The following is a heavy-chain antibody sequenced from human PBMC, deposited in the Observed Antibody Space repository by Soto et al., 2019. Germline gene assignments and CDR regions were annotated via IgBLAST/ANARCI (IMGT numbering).Heavy chain of an antibody. V-gene: IGHV3-15*07. CDR2: IKSKTDGGTT. Sequence: EVQLVESGGGLVKPGGSLRLSCAASGFTFSNAWMNWVRQAPGKGLEWVGRIKSKTDGGTTDYAAPVKGRFTISRDDSKNTLYLQMNSLKTEDTAVSYCTTDGPPNDYGWYFDLWGRGTLVTVSS. CDR1: GFTFSNAW. D-gene: IGHD4-17*01. J-gene: IGHJ2*01. CDR3: TTDGPPNDYGWYFDL.